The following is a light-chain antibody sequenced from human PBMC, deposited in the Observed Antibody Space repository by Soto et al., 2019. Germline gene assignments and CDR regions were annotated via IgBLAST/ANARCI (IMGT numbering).Light chain of an antibody. CDR3: QQRSVWPWT. CDR2: DTS. J-gene: IGKJ1*01. V-gene: IGKV3-11*01. CDR1: QSVNNY. Sequence: DIVMTQSPATLSVSPVERGTLSCMASQSVNNYLAWYQQKPGQAPRLLIYDTSDRASGIPARFSGSGSGTDFTLTISSLEPEDFAVFYCQQRSVWPWTFGQGTKVDI.